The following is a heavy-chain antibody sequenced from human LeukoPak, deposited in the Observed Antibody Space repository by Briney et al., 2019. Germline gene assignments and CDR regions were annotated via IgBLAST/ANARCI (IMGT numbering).Heavy chain of an antibody. V-gene: IGHV3-23*01. D-gene: IGHD3-9*01. CDR1: GFTLSNYA. CDR3: AKWGDYDIVTGYYDPDY. Sequence: GGSLRLSCAASGFTLSNYAMYWVRQAPGKGLEWVSAVSGRDDSTYYADSVKGRFTISRDTSKSTLYLQMNSLRVEDTAVYYCAKWGDYDIVTGYYDPDYWGQGTLVTVSS. J-gene: IGHJ4*02. CDR2: VSGRDDST.